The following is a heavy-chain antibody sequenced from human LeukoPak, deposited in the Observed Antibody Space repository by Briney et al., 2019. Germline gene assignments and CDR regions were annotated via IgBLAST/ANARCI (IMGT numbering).Heavy chain of an antibody. CDR1: GASISRTPYY. V-gene: IGHV4-39*07. CDR2: MFYSGYT. CDR3: AKEPTGDKSFDS. D-gene: IGHD7-27*01. J-gene: IGHJ4*02. Sequence: SETLSLTCTVSGASISRTPYYWGWFRQPPGKGLEWIATMFYSGYTYYNPSLKSRVTISIDTSDNQVSLKLSFVTAADTALYYCAKEPTGDKSFDSWGQGTLVTVSS.